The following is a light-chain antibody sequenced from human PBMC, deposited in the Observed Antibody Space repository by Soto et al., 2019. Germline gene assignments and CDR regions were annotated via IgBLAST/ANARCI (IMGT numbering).Light chain of an antibody. V-gene: IGLV2-8*01. CDR2: EVS. CDR1: SSDVGSYNY. J-gene: IGLJ1*01. CDR3: SSYAGDYNLYV. Sequence: QSVLTQPPSASGSHVQSVTISCTGTSSDVGSYNYVSWYQQYPGKAPKLLIYEVSKRPSGVPDRFSGSKSANTASLTVSGLQAVDEADYFCSSYAGDYNLYVFGTGTKVTVL.